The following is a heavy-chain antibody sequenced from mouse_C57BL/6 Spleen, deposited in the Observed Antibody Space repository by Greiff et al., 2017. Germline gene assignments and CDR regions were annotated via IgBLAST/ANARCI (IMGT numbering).Heavy chain of an antibody. J-gene: IGHJ1*03. CDR1: GFNIKDDY. CDR3: TGGNCKNWYFDV. D-gene: IGHD2-1*01. V-gene: IGHV14-4*01. CDR2: IDPENGDT. Sequence: VQLKESGAELVRPGASVKLSCTASGFNIKDDYMHWVKQRPEQGLEWIGWIDPENGDTEYAPKFQGKTTITADTSSNTAYLQLSSLTSEDTAVYYCTGGNCKNWYFDVWGTGTTVTVSS.